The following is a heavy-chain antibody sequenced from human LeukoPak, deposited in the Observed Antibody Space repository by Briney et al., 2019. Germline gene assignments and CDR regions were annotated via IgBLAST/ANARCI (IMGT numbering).Heavy chain of an antibody. V-gene: IGHV3-23*01. CDR2: ISGSGGNT. Sequence: GGSLRLSCAASGFTFSSYAMNWVRQAPGKGLEWVSAISGSGGNTYYADSVKGRFSISRENSKKTLYLQMNSLRAEDTALYYCALSLGYSSDYWGQGSLVTVSS. CDR3: ALSLGYSSDY. J-gene: IGHJ4*02. CDR1: GFTFSSYA. D-gene: IGHD6-13*01.